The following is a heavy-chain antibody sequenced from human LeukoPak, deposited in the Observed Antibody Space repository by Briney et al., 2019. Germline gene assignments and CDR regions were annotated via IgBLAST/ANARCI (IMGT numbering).Heavy chain of an antibody. Sequence: PSETLSLTCSVSGGSIRNYYWSWIRQPPGKGLEWIGYVYNSGNTNYNPSLKSRVTISIDTSKNQFSLKLSSVTAADTAVYYCARRPTSSDYYYYMDVWGKGTTVTVSS. CDR2: VYNSGNT. V-gene: IGHV4-59*01. CDR1: GGSIRNYY. CDR3: ARRPTSSDYYYYMDV. J-gene: IGHJ6*03. D-gene: IGHD2-2*01.